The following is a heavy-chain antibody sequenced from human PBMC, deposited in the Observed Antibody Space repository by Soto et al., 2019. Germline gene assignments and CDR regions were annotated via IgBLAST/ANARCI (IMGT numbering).Heavy chain of an antibody. CDR2: ISGSGGST. Sequence: EVQLLESGGGLVQPGGSLRLSCAASGFTFSSYAMSWVRQAPGKGLEWVSAISGSGGSTYYADSVKGRFTISRDNSKNTLYLQMNSLRAEDTVVYYCAKDMVRGVITPILDYWGQGTLVTVSS. V-gene: IGHV3-23*01. CDR3: AKDMVRGVITPILDY. J-gene: IGHJ4*02. D-gene: IGHD3-10*01. CDR1: GFTFSSYA.